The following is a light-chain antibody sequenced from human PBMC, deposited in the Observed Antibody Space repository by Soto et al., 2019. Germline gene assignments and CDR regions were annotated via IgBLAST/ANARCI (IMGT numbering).Light chain of an antibody. J-gene: IGLJ3*02. Sequence: QTVVTQEPSLSASPGGTVTLTCGLSSGSVSTSHYASWYQQTPGQTPRTLIYNTDTRSSGVPERFSASILENRAALTITGAQADDECDYYCVLFMSSGISVFGGGTKLTVL. V-gene: IGLV8-61*01. CDR3: VLFMSSGISV. CDR1: SGSVSTSHY. CDR2: NTD.